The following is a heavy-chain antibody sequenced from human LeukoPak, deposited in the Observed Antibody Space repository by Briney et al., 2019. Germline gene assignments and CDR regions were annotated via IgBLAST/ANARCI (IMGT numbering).Heavy chain of an antibody. J-gene: IGHJ4*02. CDR2: IKQDGSEK. CDR1: GFTLSSYW. Sequence: PGGSLRLSCAASGFTLSSYWMSWVRQAPGKGLEWVANIKQDGSEKYYVDSVKGRFTISRDNAKNSLYLQMNSLRAEDTAVYYCARDKWLQGGVFDYWGQGTLVTVSS. D-gene: IGHD5-24*01. V-gene: IGHV3-7*01. CDR3: ARDKWLQGGVFDY.